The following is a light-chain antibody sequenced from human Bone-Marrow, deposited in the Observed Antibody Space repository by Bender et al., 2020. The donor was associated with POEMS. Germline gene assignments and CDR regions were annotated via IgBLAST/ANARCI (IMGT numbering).Light chain of an antibody. Sequence: QSALTQPASVSGSPGQSITISCTGTRGDVGSYKLVSWYQHHAGKAPKLIIYEGSKWPSGVSNRFSGSQSGNTASLMISGLQAEDEADYYCCSYAGDHIWVLGGGTKLTVL. J-gene: IGLJ3*02. V-gene: IGLV2-23*01. CDR3: CSYAGDHIWV. CDR2: EGS. CDR1: RGDVGSYKL.